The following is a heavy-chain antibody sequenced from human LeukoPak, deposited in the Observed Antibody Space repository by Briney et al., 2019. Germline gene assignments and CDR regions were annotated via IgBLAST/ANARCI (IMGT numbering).Heavy chain of an antibody. V-gene: IGHV4-59*01. D-gene: IGHD4/OR15-4a*01. Sequence: SETLSLTCTVSGGAISYYYWSWIRQSPGKGLEWIGYIYYSGTTNYNPSLKSRVTISVDTSKNQFSLQLRSVTAADSAVYYCAREDPQTRVPEGMDVWGQGTTVTVSS. CDR2: IYYSGTT. CDR3: AREDPQTRVPEGMDV. CDR1: GGAISYYY. J-gene: IGHJ6*02.